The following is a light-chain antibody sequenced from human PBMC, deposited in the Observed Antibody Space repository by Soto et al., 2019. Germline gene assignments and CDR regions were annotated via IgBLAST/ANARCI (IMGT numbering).Light chain of an antibody. CDR1: QSVSSSY. CDR2: GAS. Sequence: EIVLTQSPGTLSLSPGERATLSCRASQSVSSSYLAWYQQKPGQAPRLLIYGASSRATGIPDRFSGCGSGTDFTLTISRLGPEDFDVDYCQQYCSAPFFGGGNKVEIK. CDR3: QQYCSAPF. V-gene: IGKV3-20*01. J-gene: IGKJ4*01.